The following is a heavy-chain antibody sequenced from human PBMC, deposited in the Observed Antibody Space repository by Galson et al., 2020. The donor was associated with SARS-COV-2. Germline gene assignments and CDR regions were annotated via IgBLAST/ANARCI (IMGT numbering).Heavy chain of an antibody. V-gene: IGHV4-39*07. CDR3: ARGITIFGVVTESYYGMDV. J-gene: IGHJ6*01. CDR2: IYYSGST. Sequence: SETLSLTCTVSGGSISSSSYYWGWIRQPPGKGLEWIGSIYYSGSTYYNPSLKSRVTISVDTSKNQFSLKLSSVTAADTAVYYCARGITIFGVVTESYYGMDVWGKGPRSPSPQ. CDR1: GGSISSSSYY. D-gene: IGHD3-3*01.